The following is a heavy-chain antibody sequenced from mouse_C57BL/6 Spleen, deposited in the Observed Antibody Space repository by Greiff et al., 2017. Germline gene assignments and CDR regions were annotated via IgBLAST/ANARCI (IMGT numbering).Heavy chain of an antibody. Sequence: QVQLQQSGAELVKPGASVKLSCKASGYTFTSYWMHWVKQRPGQGLEWIGMIHPNSGSTNYNEKFKSKATLTVDKSSSTAYMQLSSLTSEDSAVYYCARDDYDVAWFAYWGLGTLVTVSA. CDR2: IHPNSGST. CDR3: ARDDYDVAWFAY. J-gene: IGHJ3*01. CDR1: GYTFTSYW. D-gene: IGHD2-4*01. V-gene: IGHV1-64*01.